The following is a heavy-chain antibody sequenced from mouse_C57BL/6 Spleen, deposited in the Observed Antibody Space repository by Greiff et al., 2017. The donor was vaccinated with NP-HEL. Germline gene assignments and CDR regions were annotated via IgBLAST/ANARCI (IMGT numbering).Heavy chain of an antibody. D-gene: IGHD2-5*01. CDR3: TREHYSNYVVMVFAY. J-gene: IGHJ3*01. CDR1: GFTFSSYA. Sequence: EVQGVESGEGLVKPGGSLKLSCAASGFTFSSYAMSWVRQTPEKRLEWVAYISSGGDYIYYADTVKGRFTISRDNARNTLYLQMSSLKSEDTAMYYCTREHYSNYVVMVFAYWGQGTLVTVSA. V-gene: IGHV5-9-1*02. CDR2: ISSGGDYI.